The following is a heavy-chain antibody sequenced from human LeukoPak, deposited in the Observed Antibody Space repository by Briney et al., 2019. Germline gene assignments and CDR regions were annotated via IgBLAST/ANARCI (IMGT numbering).Heavy chain of an antibody. D-gene: IGHD2-8*01. CDR1: GYSFTSDW. CDR3: ATRGRTSCHRSGLYQCCMLLDTPPRMIS. J-gene: IGHJ5*02. V-gene: IGHV5-51*01. CDR2: IYPGDSGA. Sequence: GESLKISCKGSGYSFTSDWIGWVRQMPGKGLEWMGIIYPGDSGARYSPSFQGEVTISADKSISTAYLPWSRLKPSDTAMYYCATRGRTSCHRSGLYQCCMLLDTPPRMISWGQGTLVTVSS.